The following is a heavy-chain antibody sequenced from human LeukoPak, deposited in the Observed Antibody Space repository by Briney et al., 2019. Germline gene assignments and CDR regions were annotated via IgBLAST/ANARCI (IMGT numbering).Heavy chain of an antibody. CDR1: GYTFTGYY. CDR2: INPNSGGT. D-gene: IGHD3-10*01. CDR3: ARDGIYYGSGSYFDY. Sequence: ASVKVSCKASGYTFTGYYMHWVRQAPGQGLEWMGWINPNSGGTNYAQKFQGRVTMTRDTSISTAYMELSRLRSDDTAVYYCARDGIYYGSGSYFDYWGQGTLVTVSS. V-gene: IGHV1-2*02. J-gene: IGHJ4*02.